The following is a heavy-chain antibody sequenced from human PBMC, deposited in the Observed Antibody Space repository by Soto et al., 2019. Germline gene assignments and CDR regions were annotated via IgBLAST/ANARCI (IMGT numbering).Heavy chain of an antibody. CDR1: GGSISSGGYY. V-gene: IGHV4-31*02. CDR3: ARVRVSWGDGSGSYNWFDP. J-gene: IGHJ5*02. Sequence: PSETLSLTCTVSGGSISSGGYYWSWIRQHPGKGLEWIGYIYYSGSTYYNPSLKSRVTISVDTSKNQFSLKLSSVTAADTAVYYCARVRVSWGDGSGSYNWFDPWGQGTLVTVSS. D-gene: IGHD3-10*01. CDR2: IYYSGST.